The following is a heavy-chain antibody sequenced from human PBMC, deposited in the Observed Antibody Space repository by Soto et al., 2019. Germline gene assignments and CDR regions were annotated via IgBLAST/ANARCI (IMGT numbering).Heavy chain of an antibody. D-gene: IGHD2-15*01. CDR1: GGSISSGGYY. Sequence: SETLSLTCTVSGGSISSGGYYWSWIRQHPGKGLEWIGYIYYSGSTYYNPSLKSRVTISVDTSKNQFSLKLSSVTAADTAVYYCARDQLAGHLYCSGGSCAIPYGMDVWGQGTTVTVSS. CDR2: IYYSGST. V-gene: IGHV4-31*03. CDR3: ARDQLAGHLYCSGGSCAIPYGMDV. J-gene: IGHJ6*02.